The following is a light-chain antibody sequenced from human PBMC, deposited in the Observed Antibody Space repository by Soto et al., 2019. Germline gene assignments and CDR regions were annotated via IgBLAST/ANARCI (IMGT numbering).Light chain of an antibody. CDR1: SSDVGDYEH. V-gene: IGLV2-18*01. CDR3: SLYTSSSTWV. Sequence: QSALTQPPSVSGSPGQSVTISCTVTSSDVGDYEHVSWYQQAPGTAPKLIIFDVTNQPSGVPDRFSGSKSGNTPSLTIFGLQAEDEADYYCSLYTSSSTWVFGGGTKVTVL. CDR2: DVT. J-gene: IGLJ3*02.